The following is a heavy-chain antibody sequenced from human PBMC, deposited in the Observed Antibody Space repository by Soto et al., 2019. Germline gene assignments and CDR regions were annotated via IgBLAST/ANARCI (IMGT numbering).Heavy chain of an antibody. CDR1: GYTFSRYG. D-gene: IGHD3-10*01. J-gene: IGHJ6*02. CDR2: MNPNSGNT. CDR3: ARRRWFGEFKYYGMDV. V-gene: IGHV1-8*02. Sequence: ASVKVSCKASGYTFSRYGISWVRQATGQGLEWMGWMNPNSGNTGYAQKFQGRVTMTRNTSISTAYMELSSLRSEDTAVYYCARRRWFGEFKYYGMDVWGQGTTVTVSS.